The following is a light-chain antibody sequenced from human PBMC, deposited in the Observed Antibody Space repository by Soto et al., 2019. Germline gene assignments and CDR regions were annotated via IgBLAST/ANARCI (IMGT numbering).Light chain of an antibody. CDR2: LYSDGSH. V-gene: IGLV4-69*01. CDR1: SGHSRYA. Sequence: QAVVTQSPSASAPLGASFKLTCTLSSGHSRYAIAWHQQQPEKGPRYLMKLYSDGSHTKGDGIPDRFSGSSSGAERYLTISSLQSEDEADYYCQTWGAGFVVFGGGTKLTVL. CDR3: QTWGAGFVV. J-gene: IGLJ2*01.